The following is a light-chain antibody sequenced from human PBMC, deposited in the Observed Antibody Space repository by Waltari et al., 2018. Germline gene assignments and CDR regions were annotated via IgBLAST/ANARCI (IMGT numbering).Light chain of an antibody. CDR3: QHYVSLPAT. CDR2: GAS. CDR1: QSVSRA. Sequence: SCRDRQSVSRALAWYQEKPGQAHKLLIYGASTRATGIPDRFTGSGYGTAFSLTISSLESEDFAIYLCQHYVSLPATFGQGTKVEIK. V-gene: IGKV3D-15*01. J-gene: IGKJ1*01.